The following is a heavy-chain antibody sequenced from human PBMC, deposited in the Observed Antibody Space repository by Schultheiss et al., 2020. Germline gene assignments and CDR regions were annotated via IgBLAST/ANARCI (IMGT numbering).Heavy chain of an antibody. D-gene: IGHD1-7*01. CDR3: ARDGWNYGYYYYGMDV. V-gene: IGHV6-1*01. CDR2: TYYRSKWYN. J-gene: IGHJ6*02. CDR1: GDSVSSNSAA. Sequence: SQTLSLTCAISGDSVSSNSAAWNWIRQSPSRGLEWLGRTYYRSKWYNDYAVSVKSRITINPDTSKNQFSLKLSSVTAADTAVYYCARDGWNYGYYYYGMDVWGQGTTVTVSS.